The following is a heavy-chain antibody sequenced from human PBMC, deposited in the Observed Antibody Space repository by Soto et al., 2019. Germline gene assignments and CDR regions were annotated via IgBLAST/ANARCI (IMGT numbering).Heavy chain of an antibody. CDR3: ARERTVVAAPLKANFDY. Sequence: GASVKVSCKASGYTFTSYGISWVRQAPGQGLEWMGWISAYNGNTNYAQKLQGRVTMTTDTSTSTAYMELRSLGSDDTAVYYCARERTVVAAPLKANFDYWGKETLVPVPS. CDR1: GYTFTSYG. CDR2: ISAYNGNT. V-gene: IGHV1-18*01. J-gene: IGHJ4*02. D-gene: IGHD2-15*01.